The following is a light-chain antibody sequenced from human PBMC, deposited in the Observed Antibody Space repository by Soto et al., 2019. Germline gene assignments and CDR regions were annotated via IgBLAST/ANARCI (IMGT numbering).Light chain of an antibody. CDR3: QQRTGWPPAIT. CDR1: QRVGYY. J-gene: IGKJ5*01. Sequence: EIVLTQSPATLSLSPGERATLSCRASQRVGYYLAWYQQKPGQAPRLLIFDVSKRATGIPARFSGSGSGTDFTLTLSSLDPEDFAVYYCQQRTGWPPAITFGQGTRLEIK. V-gene: IGKV3-11*01. CDR2: DVS.